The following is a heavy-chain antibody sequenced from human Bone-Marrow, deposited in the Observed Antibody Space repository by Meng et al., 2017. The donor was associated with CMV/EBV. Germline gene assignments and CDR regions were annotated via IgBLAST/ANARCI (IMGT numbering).Heavy chain of an antibody. CDR3: AREMKYYDILSGYQPAALDI. Sequence: SETLSLTCTVSGYSISSGYYWGWIRQPPGKGLEWIGTIYYSGSTYYNPSLKSRVTISVDTSKNQFSLKLSSVTAADTAVYYCAREMKYYDILSGYQPAALDIWGQGTMVTVSS. CDR1: GYSISSGYY. CDR2: IYYSGST. J-gene: IGHJ3*02. D-gene: IGHD3-9*01. V-gene: IGHV4-38-2*02.